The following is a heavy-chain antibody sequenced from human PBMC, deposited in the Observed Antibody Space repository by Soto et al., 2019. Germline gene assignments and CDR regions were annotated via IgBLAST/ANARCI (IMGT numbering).Heavy chain of an antibody. CDR1: GFTFSNAW. J-gene: IGHJ6*02. D-gene: IGHD4-17*01. CDR3: TDTSTLYGGKDMDV. Sequence: PGGSLRLSCAASGFTFSNAWMSWVRQAPGKGLEWVGRIKSKTDGGTTDHAAPVKGRFTISRDDSKNTLYLQMNSLKTEDTAVYYCTDTSTLYGGKDMDVWGQGTTVTVS. CDR2: IKSKTDGGTT. V-gene: IGHV3-15*01.